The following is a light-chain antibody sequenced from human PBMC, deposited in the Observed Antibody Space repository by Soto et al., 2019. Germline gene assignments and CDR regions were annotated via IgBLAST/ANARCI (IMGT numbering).Light chain of an antibody. CDR3: CSYANIYIWV. Sequence: QAVVSQPASVSGSPGQSITIPCTGSSSDVGSNNLVSWYQQHPGKAPKVMIYEATKRPSGVSNRFSGSKSGNTASLTISGLQAEDEADYYCCSYANIYIWVFGGGTKVTVL. CDR2: EAT. J-gene: IGLJ3*02. CDR1: SSDVGSNNL. V-gene: IGLV2-23*01.